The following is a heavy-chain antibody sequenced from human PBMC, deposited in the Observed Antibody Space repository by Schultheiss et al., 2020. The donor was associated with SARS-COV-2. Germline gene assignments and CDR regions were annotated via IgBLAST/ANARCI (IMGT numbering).Heavy chain of an antibody. D-gene: IGHD6-19*01. CDR3: ARIRAGGSGWFLGE. J-gene: IGHJ4*02. CDR1: GFSLSTSGMC. V-gene: IGHV2-70*01. CDR2: IYWDDDK. Sequence: SGPTLVKPTQTLTLTCTFSGFSLSTSGMCVSWIRQPPGKALEWLALIYWDDDKRYSPSLKSRLTISKDTSKNQVVLTMTNMDPVDTATYYCARIRAGGSGWFLGEWGQGTLVTVSS.